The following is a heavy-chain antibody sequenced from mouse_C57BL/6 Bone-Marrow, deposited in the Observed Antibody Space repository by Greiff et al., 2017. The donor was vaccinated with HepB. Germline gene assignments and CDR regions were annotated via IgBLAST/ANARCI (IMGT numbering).Heavy chain of an antibody. J-gene: IGHJ3*01. Sequence: EVKLMESGGGLVQPKGSLKLSCAASGFSFNTYAMNWVRQAPGKGLEWVARIRSKSNNYATYYADSVKDRFTISRDDSESMLYLQMNNLKTEDTAMYYCVRQGGPYDYLFAYWGQGTLVTVSA. V-gene: IGHV10-1*01. CDR1: GFSFNTYA. CDR3: VRQGGPYDYLFAY. CDR2: IRSKSNNYAT. D-gene: IGHD2-4*01.